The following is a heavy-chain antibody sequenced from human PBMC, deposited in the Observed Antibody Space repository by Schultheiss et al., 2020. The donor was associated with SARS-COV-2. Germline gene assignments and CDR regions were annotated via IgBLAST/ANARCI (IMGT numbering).Heavy chain of an antibody. CDR2: IIPIFGTA. V-gene: IGHV1-69*13. D-gene: IGHD6-19*01. CDR1: GRTFSSYA. Sequence: SVKVSCKASGRTFSSYAISWVRQAPGQGLEWMGGIIPIFGTANYAQKFQGRVTITADESTSTAYMELSSLRSEDTAVYYCARDGGGKQWLGPRWGYYYYGMDVWGQGTTVTVSS. CDR3: ARDGGGKQWLGPRWGYYYYGMDV. J-gene: IGHJ6*02.